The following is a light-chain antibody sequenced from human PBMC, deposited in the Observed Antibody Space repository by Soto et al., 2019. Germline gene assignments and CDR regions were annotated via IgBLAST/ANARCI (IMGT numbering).Light chain of an antibody. J-gene: IGKJ5*01. CDR1: QSLSSNF. V-gene: IGKV3D-20*02. CDR3: QLRHMWPIT. CDR2: DSS. Sequence: EIVLIQSPATLSLSPGESATLTCRASQSLSSNFLAWYQQKPGQPPRLLIYDSSTRATGFPPRFSGSGSGTDFTLTISGLEPEDSAAYYCQLRHMWPITFGQGTRLEIK.